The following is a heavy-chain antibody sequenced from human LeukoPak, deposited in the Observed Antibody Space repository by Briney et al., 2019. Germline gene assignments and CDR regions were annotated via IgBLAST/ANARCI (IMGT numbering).Heavy chain of an antibody. CDR3: ARLKGWELYYYYGMDV. V-gene: IGHV4-59*08. Sequence: SETLSLTCTVSGGSISSYYWSWIRQPPGKGLEWIGYIYYSGSTNYNPSLKSRVTISVDTSKNQFSLKLSSVTAADTAVYYCARLKGWELYYYYGMDVWGQGTTVTVSS. J-gene: IGHJ6*02. CDR2: IYYSGST. D-gene: IGHD1-26*01. CDR1: GGSISSYY.